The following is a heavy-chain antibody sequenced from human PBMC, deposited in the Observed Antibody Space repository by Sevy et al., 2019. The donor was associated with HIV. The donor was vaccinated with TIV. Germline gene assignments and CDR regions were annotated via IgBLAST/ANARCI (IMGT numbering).Heavy chain of an antibody. CDR3: ASGNSGYGYALNY. V-gene: IGHV3-66*01. J-gene: IGHJ4*02. CDR2: IHSDDTT. Sequence: GGSLRLSCAASGFTVNSNYMTWVRQAPGKGLDGVSVIHSDDTTYHADSVKDRSTISRDNFKNTLYIHMSSLRAEVTSVDYCASGNSGYGYALNYWGQGTLVTVSS. CDR1: GFTVNSNY. D-gene: IGHD5-18*01.